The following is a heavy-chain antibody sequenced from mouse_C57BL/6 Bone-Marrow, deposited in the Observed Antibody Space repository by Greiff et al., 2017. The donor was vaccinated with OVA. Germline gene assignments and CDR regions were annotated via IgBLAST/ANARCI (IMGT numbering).Heavy chain of an antibody. Sequence: EVQLQQSGPELVKPGASVKISCKASGYSFTGYYMNWVKQSPEKSLEWIGEINPSTGGTTYNQKFKAKATLTVDKSSSTAYMQLKSLTSEDSAVYYCARWAGTDLDYWGQGTTLTVSS. J-gene: IGHJ2*01. CDR1: GYSFTGYY. V-gene: IGHV1-42*01. CDR2: INPSTGGT. CDR3: ARWAGTDLDY. D-gene: IGHD3-3*01.